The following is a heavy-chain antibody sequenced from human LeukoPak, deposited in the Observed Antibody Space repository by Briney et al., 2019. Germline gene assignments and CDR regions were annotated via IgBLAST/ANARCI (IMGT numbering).Heavy chain of an antibody. CDR3: AKSFNIVGATGVDY. CDR1: GFTFSSYS. CDR2: ISGSGGST. V-gene: IGHV3-23*01. Sequence: GGSLRLSCAASGFTFSSYSMNWVRQAPGKGLEWVSAISGSGGSTYYADSVKGRFTISRDNSKNTLYLQMNSLRAEDTAVYYCAKSFNIVGATGVDYWGQGTLVTVSS. J-gene: IGHJ4*02. D-gene: IGHD1-26*01.